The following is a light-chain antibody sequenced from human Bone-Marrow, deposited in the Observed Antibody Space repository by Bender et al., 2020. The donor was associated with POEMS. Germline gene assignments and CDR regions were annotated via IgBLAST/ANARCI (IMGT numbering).Light chain of an antibody. CDR2: DVT. V-gene: IGLV2-18*02. J-gene: IGLJ3*02. Sequence: QSALTQPPSVSGSPGQSVTISCTGTSSDVGSYNRVSWYQQPPGTAPKLMIYDVTKRPSGVPDRFSGSKSGNTASLTVSGLQAEDEADYYCNSYAGSNTWVFGGGTKLTVL. CDR1: SSDVGSYNR. CDR3: NSYAGSNTWV.